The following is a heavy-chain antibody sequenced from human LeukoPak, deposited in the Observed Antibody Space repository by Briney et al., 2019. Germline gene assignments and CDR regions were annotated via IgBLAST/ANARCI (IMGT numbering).Heavy chain of an antibody. CDR2: IKQDGSEK. J-gene: IGHJ6*02. V-gene: IGHV3-7*01. Sequence: GGSLRLSCAASGFTFSSYWMSWVRQAPGKGLERVANIKQDGSEKYYVDSVKGRFTISRDNAKNSLYLQMNSLRAEHTAVYYCARDPSGSAYSGYDLPLYYYYYGMDVWGQGTTVTVSS. D-gene: IGHD5-12*01. CDR3: ARDPSGSAYSGYDLPLYYYYYGMDV. CDR1: GFTFSSYW.